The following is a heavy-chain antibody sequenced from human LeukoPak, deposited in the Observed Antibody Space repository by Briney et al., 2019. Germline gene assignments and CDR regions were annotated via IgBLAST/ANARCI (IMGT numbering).Heavy chain of an antibody. CDR2: IKQDGSEK. J-gene: IGHJ3*02. V-gene: IGHV3-7*01. CDR3: ARVCGGDCLDALDI. CDR1: GFTFSSYS. D-gene: IGHD2-21*02. Sequence: GGSLRLSCAASGFTFSSYSMNWVRQAPGKGLEWVANIKQDGSEKYYVDSVKGRFTISRDNAKNSLYLQMNSLRAEDTAVYYCARVCGGDCLDALDIWGQGTMVTVSS.